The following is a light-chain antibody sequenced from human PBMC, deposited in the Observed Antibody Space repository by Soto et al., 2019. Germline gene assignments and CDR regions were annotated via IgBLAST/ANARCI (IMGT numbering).Light chain of an antibody. Sequence: ELVLTQSPGTLSLSPGERATLSCRASQSVSSIYLAWYQQKPGQAPRLLIYGASSRATGIPDRFSGSGSGTDFTHTISKLEPEDFAVYYCQHYGSSQRTFGQGTKVEIK. CDR2: GAS. CDR1: QSVSSIY. J-gene: IGKJ1*01. V-gene: IGKV3-20*01. CDR3: QHYGSSQRT.